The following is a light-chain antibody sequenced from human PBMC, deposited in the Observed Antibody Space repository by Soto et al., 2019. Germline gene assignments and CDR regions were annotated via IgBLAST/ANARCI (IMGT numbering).Light chain of an antibody. CDR1: QSVSSNF. J-gene: IGKJ2*01. Sequence: EIVLTQSPGTLSLSPGERATLSCRASQSVSSNFLAWYQQKPGQAPRLLMYGASTRATGIPDRFSGSGSGTDFTLTINRLEPEDFAVYYCQQYISLPLTFGQGTKLDI. CDR2: GAS. V-gene: IGKV3-20*01. CDR3: QQYISLPLT.